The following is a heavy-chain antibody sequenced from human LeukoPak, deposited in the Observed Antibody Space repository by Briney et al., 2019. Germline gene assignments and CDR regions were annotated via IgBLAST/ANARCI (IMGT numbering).Heavy chain of an antibody. CDR2: ISSSSSYI. Sequence: PGGSLRLSCVASGFTFSSYSMNWVRQAPGKGLEWVSSISSSSSYIYYADSVKGRFTISRDNAKNSLYLQMNSLRAEDTAVYYCARESSEGFDYWGQGTLVTVSS. CDR3: ARESSEGFDY. CDR1: GFTFSSYS. D-gene: IGHD3-10*01. V-gene: IGHV3-21*01. J-gene: IGHJ4*02.